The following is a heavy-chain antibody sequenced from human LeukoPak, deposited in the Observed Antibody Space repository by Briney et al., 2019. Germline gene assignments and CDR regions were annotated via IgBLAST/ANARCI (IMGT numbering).Heavy chain of an antibody. CDR3: ATLPATTYYFHY. D-gene: IGHD2-2*01. Sequence: PGGSLRLSCEASGFTFCSYDMHWVRKAPGKGLEWVAFIRYDGSNKYYADSVKGRFTLSRDNSKNTLYLQMNSLRAEDTAVYYCATLPATTYYFHYWGQGTLVTVSS. V-gene: IGHV3-30*02. CDR2: IRYDGSNK. CDR1: GFTFCSYD. J-gene: IGHJ4*02.